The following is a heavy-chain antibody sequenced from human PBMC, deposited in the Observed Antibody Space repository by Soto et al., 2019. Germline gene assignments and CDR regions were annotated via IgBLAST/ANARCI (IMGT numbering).Heavy chain of an antibody. CDR1: GGTFSSYA. V-gene: IGHV1-69*12. D-gene: IGHD2-21*02. CDR3: AIQTGTGGIVVVTARFDY. J-gene: IGHJ4*02. CDR2: IIPIFGTA. Sequence: QVQLVQSGAEVKKPGSSVKVSCKASGGTFSSYAISWVRQAPGQGLEWMGGIIPIFGTANYAEKFQGRVTITADEATSTAYMELSSLRSEDTDVYYCAIQTGTGGIVVVTARFDYWGQGTLVTVSS.